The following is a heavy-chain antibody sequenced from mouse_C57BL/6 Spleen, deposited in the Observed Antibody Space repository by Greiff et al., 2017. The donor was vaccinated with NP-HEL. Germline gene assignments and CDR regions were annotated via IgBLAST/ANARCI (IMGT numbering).Heavy chain of an antibody. Sequence: EVQLQQSGPELVKPGASVKIPCKASGYTFTDYNMDWVKQSHGKSLEWIGDINPNNGGTIYNQKFKGKATLTVDKSSSTAYMELRSLTSEDTAVYYCARGDGSHFDYWGQGTTLTVSS. CDR3: ARGDGSHFDY. CDR2: INPNNGGT. J-gene: IGHJ2*01. D-gene: IGHD1-1*01. CDR1: GYTFTDYN. V-gene: IGHV1-18*01.